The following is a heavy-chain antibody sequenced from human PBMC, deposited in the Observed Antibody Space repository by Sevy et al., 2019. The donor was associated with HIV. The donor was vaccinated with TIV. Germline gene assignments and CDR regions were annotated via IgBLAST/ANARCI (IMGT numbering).Heavy chain of an antibody. V-gene: IGHV3-15*01. D-gene: IGHD6-19*01. CDR3: TTESGYSSGWYLNYFDY. Sequence: GGSLRLSCAASGFTFSNAWMSWVRQAPGKGLEWVGRIKSKTDGGTTDYAATVKGRFTISRDDSKNTLYLQMNSLKTEDTAVYYCTTESGYSSGWYLNYFDYWGQGTLVTVSS. J-gene: IGHJ4*02. CDR2: IKSKTDGGTT. CDR1: GFTFSNAW.